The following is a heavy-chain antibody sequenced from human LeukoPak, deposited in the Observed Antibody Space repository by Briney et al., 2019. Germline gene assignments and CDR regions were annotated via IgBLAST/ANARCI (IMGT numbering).Heavy chain of an antibody. CDR2: IKQDGGEK. Sequence: GGSLTLSCAASGFTFSGYWMSWLRQAPGKGLEWVANIKQDGGEKYYVDSVKGRFTISRDNAKNSLYLQMDSLRAEDTAVYYCARDRGFGQADVWGKGTTVTVSS. V-gene: IGHV3-7*01. J-gene: IGHJ6*03. CDR1: GFTFSGYW. CDR3: ARDRGFGQADV. D-gene: IGHD3-10*01.